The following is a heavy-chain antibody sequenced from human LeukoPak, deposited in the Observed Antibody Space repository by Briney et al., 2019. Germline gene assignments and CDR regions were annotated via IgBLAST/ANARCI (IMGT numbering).Heavy chain of an antibody. Sequence: PSETLSLTCAVYGGSFSGYYWSWIRQPPGKGLEWIGEINHSGSTNYNPSLKSRVTISIDTSKNQFSLKLSSVTAADTAVYYCARAGRLLFGYWGQGTLVTVSS. D-gene: IGHD6-25*01. CDR3: ARAGRLLFGY. CDR1: GGSFSGYY. J-gene: IGHJ4*02. CDR2: INHSGST. V-gene: IGHV4-34*01.